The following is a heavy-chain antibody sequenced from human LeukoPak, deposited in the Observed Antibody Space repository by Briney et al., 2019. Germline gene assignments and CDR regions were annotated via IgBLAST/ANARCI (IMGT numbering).Heavy chain of an antibody. J-gene: IGHJ6*03. CDR2: ITSSGTYI. D-gene: IGHD1-26*01. V-gene: IGHV3-21*01. Sequence: GGPLRLSCATSGFTFNNYNMNWVRQAPGRALEWVSSITSSGTYIFYADSVKGRFTISRDNAKNSLYLQMNSLGPEDTAVYYCARDPYSGNYGNYYYYYMDVWGKGTTVTISS. CDR3: ARDPYSGNYGNYYYYYMDV. CDR1: GFTFNNYN.